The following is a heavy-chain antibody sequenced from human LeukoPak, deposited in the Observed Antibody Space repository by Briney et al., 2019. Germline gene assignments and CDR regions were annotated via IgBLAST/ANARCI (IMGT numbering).Heavy chain of an antibody. J-gene: IGHJ5*02. CDR2: IYSGGST. D-gene: IGHD4-17*01. Sequence: GGSLRLSCVASGFTFSNYSMNWVRQAPGKGLEWVSVIYSGGSTYYADSVKGSFTISRDNSKNTLYLQMNSLRAEDTAVYYCAREGYGDYSWFDPWGQGTLVTVSS. CDR1: GFTFSNYS. V-gene: IGHV3-66*01. CDR3: AREGYGDYSWFDP.